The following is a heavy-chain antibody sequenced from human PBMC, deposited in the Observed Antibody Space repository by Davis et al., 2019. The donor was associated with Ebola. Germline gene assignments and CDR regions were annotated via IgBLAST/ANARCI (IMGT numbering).Heavy chain of an antibody. V-gene: IGHV1-3*01. CDR1: GYIFTSYA. CDR2: INAGNDNT. CDR3: ARDLLGYCSGGSCYSGGGFGY. Sequence: AASVKVSCKASGYIFTSYAMHWVRQAPGQRLEWMGWINAGNDNTKYSQKFQGRVTITRDTSASTAYMELSSLRSEDTAVYYCARDLLGYCSGGSCYSGGGFGYWGQGTLVTVSS. D-gene: IGHD2-15*01. J-gene: IGHJ4*02.